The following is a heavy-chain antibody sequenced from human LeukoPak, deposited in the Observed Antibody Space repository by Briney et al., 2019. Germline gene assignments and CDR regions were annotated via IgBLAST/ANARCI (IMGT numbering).Heavy chain of an antibody. CDR1: GGSISSYY. V-gene: IGHV4-59*08. CDR3: ARSYYDFWSGSEQSNWFDP. Sequence: TTSETLSLTCTVSGGSISSYYWSWIRQPAGKGLEWIGYIYYSGSTNYNPSLKSRVTIPVDTSKNQFSLKLSSVTAADTAVYYCARSYYDFWSGSEQSNWFDPWGQGTLVTVSS. D-gene: IGHD3-3*01. CDR2: IYYSGST. J-gene: IGHJ5*02.